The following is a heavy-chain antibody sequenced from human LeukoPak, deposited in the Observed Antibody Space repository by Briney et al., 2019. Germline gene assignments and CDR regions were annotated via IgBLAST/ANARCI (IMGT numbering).Heavy chain of an antibody. CDR1: GITFGNNW. V-gene: IGHV3-74*01. Sequence: GGALRLSCAASGITFGNNWMHWVRQGPGKGLVWISRINSDGGGAIYADSVKGRFTFSRDNAKNTPYLQMNSLRAEDTAVYYCARDVPHNWFDTWGQGTLVTVSS. CDR2: INSDGGGA. J-gene: IGHJ5*02. CDR3: ARDVPHNWFDT.